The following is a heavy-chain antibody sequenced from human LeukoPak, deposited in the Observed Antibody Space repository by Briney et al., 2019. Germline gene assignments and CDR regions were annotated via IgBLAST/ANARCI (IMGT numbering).Heavy chain of an antibody. J-gene: IGHJ3*02. CDR1: EFTFTNAC. V-gene: IGHV3-15*01. CDR3: TTYTNGAFHI. CDR2: IYSKTDGGRT. D-gene: IGHD2-8*01. Sequence: KPGRSLRLSCEASEFTFTNACMSWVLQAPGKGLEWVDRIYSKTDGGRTDYAAPVNGRFTISRDGSENTLYLQMNSLKIEDSAVYYCTTYTNGAFHIWGQGTKVTVSS.